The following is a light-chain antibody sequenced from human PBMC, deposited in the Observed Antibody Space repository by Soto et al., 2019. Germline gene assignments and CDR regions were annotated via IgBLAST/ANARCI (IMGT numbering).Light chain of an antibody. CDR1: QDIRKF. Sequence: DIQMTQSPSSLSASVGDRVTITCQASQDIRKFLNWFQQNPGAAPKLLIYDASNLETGVPSRFSGGGSGTHFTLTITSLQPEDTATYFCQQYDNLPYTFAQGTKLEI. V-gene: IGKV1-33*01. CDR3: QQYDNLPYT. J-gene: IGKJ2*01. CDR2: DAS.